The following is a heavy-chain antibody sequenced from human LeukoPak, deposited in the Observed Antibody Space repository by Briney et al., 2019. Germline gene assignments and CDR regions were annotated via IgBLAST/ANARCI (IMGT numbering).Heavy chain of an antibody. D-gene: IGHD3-10*01. CDR1: GYTFTSYG. J-gene: IGHJ4*02. CDR2: ISAYNGNT. CDR3: ARDPYYGSGSYPPRPFNY. Sequence: GASVKVSCKASGYTFTSYGISWVRQAPGQGLEWMGWISAYNGNTNYAQKLQGRVTMTTDTSTSTAYMELRSLRSDDTAVYYCARDPYYGSGSYPPRPFNYWGQGTLVTVSS. V-gene: IGHV1-18*01.